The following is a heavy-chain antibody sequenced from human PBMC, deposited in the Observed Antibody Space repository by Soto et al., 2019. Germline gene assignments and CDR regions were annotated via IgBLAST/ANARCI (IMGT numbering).Heavy chain of an antibody. D-gene: IGHD5-18*01. CDR1: GFNFSNYS. Sequence: GGSLRLSCGASGFNFSNYSMHLVRQAPGKGLEWVAFISYDGSNKDYADSVKGRFTISRDNSKNTLYLQLSSLRPEDTAVYYCAGGDTYYAMGVWGQGTTVTVSS. J-gene: IGHJ6*02. CDR2: ISYDGSNK. V-gene: IGHV3-30-3*01. CDR3: AGGDTYYAMGV.